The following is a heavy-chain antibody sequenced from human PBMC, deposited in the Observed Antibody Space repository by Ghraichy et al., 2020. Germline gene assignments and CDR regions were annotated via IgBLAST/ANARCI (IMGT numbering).Heavy chain of an antibody. CDR3: ARHDLGIVATIAN. D-gene: IGHD5-12*01. V-gene: IGHV4-34*01. Sequence: SQTLSLTCAVYGGSFSGYYWSWIRQPPGKGLEWIGEINHSGSTNYNPSLKSRVTISVDTSKNQFSLKLSSVTAADTAVYYCARHDLGIVATIANWGQGTLVTVSS. CDR2: INHSGST. CDR1: GGSFSGYY. J-gene: IGHJ4*02.